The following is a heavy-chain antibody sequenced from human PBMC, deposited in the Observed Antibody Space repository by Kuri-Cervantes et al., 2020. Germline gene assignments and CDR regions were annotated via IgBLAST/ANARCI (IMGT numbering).Heavy chain of an antibody. CDR3: AGTTVTTKVLDY. Sequence: ESLKISCAVYGGSFSGYYWSWIRQPPGKGLEWIGEINHSGSTNYNPSLKSRVTISVDTSKNQFSLKLSSVTAADTAVYYCAGTTVTTKVLDYWGQGTLVTGSS. J-gene: IGHJ4*02. D-gene: IGHD4-17*01. V-gene: IGHV4-34*01. CDR2: INHSGST. CDR1: GGSFSGYY.